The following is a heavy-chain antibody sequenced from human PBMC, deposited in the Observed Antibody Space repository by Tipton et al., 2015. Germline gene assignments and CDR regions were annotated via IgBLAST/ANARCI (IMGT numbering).Heavy chain of an antibody. D-gene: IGHD3-16*01. CDR2: TVPILDTA. J-gene: IGHJ6*02. V-gene: IGHV1-69*01. Sequence: QLVQSGAEVKKPGSSVKVSCKASGDTFSRYAISWVRQAPGQGLEWMGGTVPILDTASYGQKFQGRVTITADESTSTAYMELSSLRSEDTAVYYCARDVMITFGGVMDVWGQGTTVTVSS. CDR3: ARDVMITFGGVMDV. CDR1: GDTFSRYA.